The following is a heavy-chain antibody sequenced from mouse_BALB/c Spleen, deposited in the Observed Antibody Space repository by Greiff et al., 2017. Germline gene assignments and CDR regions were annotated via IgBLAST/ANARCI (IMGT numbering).Heavy chain of an antibody. V-gene: IGHV3-2*02. CDR2: ISYSGST. Sequence: EVQLVESGPGLVKPSQSLSLTCTVTGYSITSDYAWNWIRQFPGNKLEWMGYISYSGSTSYNPSLKSRISITRDTSKNQFFLQLNSVTTEDTATYYCASGRAWFAYWGQGTLVTVSA. CDR1: GYSITSDYA. J-gene: IGHJ3*01. CDR3: ASGRAWFAY.